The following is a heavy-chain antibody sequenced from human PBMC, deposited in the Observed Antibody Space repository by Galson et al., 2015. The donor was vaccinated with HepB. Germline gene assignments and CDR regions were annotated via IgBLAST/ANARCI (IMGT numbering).Heavy chain of an antibody. CDR3: ARDLGWELLNAFDI. CDR2: ISSSSSYI. V-gene: IGHV3-21*01. D-gene: IGHD1-26*01. J-gene: IGHJ3*02. Sequence: SLRLSCAASGFTFSSYSMNWVRQAPGKGLEWVSSISSSSSYIYYADSVKGRFTISRDNAKNSLYLQMNSLRAEDTAVYYCARDLGWELLNAFDIWGQGTMVTVSS. CDR1: GFTFSSYS.